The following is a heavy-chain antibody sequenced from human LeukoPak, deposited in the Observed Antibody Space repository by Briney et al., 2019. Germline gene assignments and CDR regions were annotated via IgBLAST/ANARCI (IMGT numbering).Heavy chain of an antibody. CDR3: VRGPYCSGGSCNGHFDY. CDR2: IGTAGDT. CDR1: GFTFSDYD. V-gene: IGHV3-13*01. J-gene: IGHJ4*02. D-gene: IGHD2-15*01. Sequence: PGGFLRLSCAASGFTFSDYDMYWVRQSTGKGLEWVSAIGTAGDTYYPGSVKGRFTISRENAKNSLYLQMNSLRVGDTAVYYCVRGPYCSGGSCNGHFDYWGQGTLVTASS.